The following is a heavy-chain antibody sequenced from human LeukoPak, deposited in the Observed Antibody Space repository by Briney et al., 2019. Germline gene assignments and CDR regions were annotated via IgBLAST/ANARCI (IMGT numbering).Heavy chain of an antibody. CDR3: TRRPPQSYRGSSFDY. CDR1: GFTFGDYA. J-gene: IGHJ4*02. D-gene: IGHD1-26*01. CDR2: IRSKGYGATT. V-gene: IGHV3-49*04. Sequence: GRSLRLSCTPSGFTFGDYAMSWVRQAPGKGLEWVGFIRSKGYGATTEYAASVRGRFTISRDASKSIAYLQMNSLKTEGTAVYYCTRRPPQSYRGSSFDYWGQGTLVTVSS.